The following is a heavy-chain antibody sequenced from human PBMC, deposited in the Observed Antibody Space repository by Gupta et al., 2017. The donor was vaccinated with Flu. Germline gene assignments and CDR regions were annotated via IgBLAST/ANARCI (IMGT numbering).Heavy chain of an antibody. J-gene: IGHJ4*02. Sequence: QVQLVQSGAEVKKPGASVKFSCKASGDTFSMSDINWGPRATGQGLKWMGWMNPNSGNTGYAQKFQGRVTMTRNTSISTAYMKLSSLRSEDTAVYYCARGLRGKRLLLFGEPRGYYFDSWGQGTLVTVSS. D-gene: IGHD3-10*01. CDR3: ARGLRGKRLLLFGEPRGYYFDS. CDR2: MNPNSGNT. V-gene: IGHV1-8*01. CDR1: GDTFSMSD.